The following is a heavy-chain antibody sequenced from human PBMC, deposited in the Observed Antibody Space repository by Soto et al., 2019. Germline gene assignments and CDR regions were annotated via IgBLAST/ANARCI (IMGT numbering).Heavy chain of an antibody. CDR1: GGSISSYY. D-gene: IGHD6-13*01. CDR3: AREFSSSWSIIDY. Sequence: SETLSLTCTVSGGSISSYYWSWIRQPPGKGLEWIGYIYYSGSTNYNPSLKSRVTISVDTSKNQFSLKLSSVTAADTAVYYCAREFSSSWSIIDYWGQGTLVTVSS. J-gene: IGHJ4*02. CDR2: IYYSGST. V-gene: IGHV4-59*01.